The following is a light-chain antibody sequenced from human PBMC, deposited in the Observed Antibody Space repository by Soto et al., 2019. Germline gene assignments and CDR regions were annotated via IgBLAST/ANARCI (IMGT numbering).Light chain of an antibody. CDR1: QSISSW. CDR2: KAS. V-gene: IGKV1-5*03. CDR3: QHYNSYSEA. Sequence: DIHMTQSPSTLSASVIDIVSMTVRASQSISSWLAWYQQKPGKAPKLLIYKASTLKSGVPSRFSGSGSGTEFTLTISSLQPDDFATYYCQHYNSYSEAFGQGTKVDIK. J-gene: IGKJ1*01.